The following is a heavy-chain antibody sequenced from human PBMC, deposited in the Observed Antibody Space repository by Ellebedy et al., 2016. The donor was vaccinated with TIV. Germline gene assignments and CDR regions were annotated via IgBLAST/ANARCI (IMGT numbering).Heavy chain of an antibody. CDR1: GFTFSSYW. Sequence: PGGSLRLSCAASGFTFSSYWMHWVRQAPGKGLVWVSLINSDGSRTTYADSVKGRFTISRDNAKNTLYLQMDSLRAEDPAVYYCASRGVAVQGADYWGQGTLVTVSS. CDR3: ASRGVAVQGADY. D-gene: IGHD3-10*01. CDR2: INSDGSRT. J-gene: IGHJ4*02. V-gene: IGHV3-74*01.